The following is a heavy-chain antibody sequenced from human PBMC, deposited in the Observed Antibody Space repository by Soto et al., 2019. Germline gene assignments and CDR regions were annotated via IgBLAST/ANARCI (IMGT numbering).Heavy chain of an antibody. CDR2: ISAYNGNT. Sequence: QVQLVQSGAEVKKPGASVKVSCKASGYTFTSYGISWVRQAPGQGLEWMGWISAYNGNTNYAQKLQGRVTMTTDTSTSTGYMELRSLRSDDTAVYYCARDAREGIAVAATLDYWGQGTLVTVSS. J-gene: IGHJ4*02. V-gene: IGHV1-18*01. D-gene: IGHD6-19*01. CDR1: GYTFTSYG. CDR3: ARDAREGIAVAATLDY.